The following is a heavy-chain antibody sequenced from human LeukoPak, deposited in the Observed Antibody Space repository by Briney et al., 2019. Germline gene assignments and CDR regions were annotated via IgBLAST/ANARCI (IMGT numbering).Heavy chain of an antibody. Sequence: SETLSLTCTVSGGSISSYYWSWIRQPPGEGLEWIGYIYYSGSTNYNPSLKSRVTISVDTSKNQLSLKLSSVTAADTAVYYCARDGGLGFPAFDYWGQGTLVTVSS. CDR3: ARDGGLGFPAFDY. J-gene: IGHJ4*02. D-gene: IGHD3/OR15-3a*01. CDR1: GGSISSYY. CDR2: IYYSGST. V-gene: IGHV4-59*01.